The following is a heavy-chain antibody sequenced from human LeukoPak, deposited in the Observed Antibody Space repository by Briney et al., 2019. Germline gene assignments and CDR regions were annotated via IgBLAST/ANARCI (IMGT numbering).Heavy chain of an antibody. CDR3: AKRSNPVTAHFDY. CDR1: GFTFSSYG. J-gene: IGHJ4*02. Sequence: PGGSLRLSCAASGFTFSSYGMHWVRQAPGKGLEWAAVTSYDGSNKYYADSVKGRFTISRDNSKNTLYLQMNSLRAEDTAVYYCAKRSNPVTAHFDYWGQGTLVTVSS. V-gene: IGHV3-30*18. CDR2: TSYDGSNK. D-gene: IGHD2-21*02.